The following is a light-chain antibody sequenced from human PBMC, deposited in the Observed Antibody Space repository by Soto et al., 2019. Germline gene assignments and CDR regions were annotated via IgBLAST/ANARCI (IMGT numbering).Light chain of an antibody. V-gene: IGKV3-20*01. J-gene: IGKJ1*01. CDR3: QQYGRPWT. Sequence: ETVLTQSPGTLSLSPGERATLSCRASQSVWSSLLAWYQHKPGQTPRHLIYGASSRATGIPDRFSGSGSGTDFTLTISRMEPEDFAVYYCQQYGRPWTFGQGTKVEIK. CDR1: QSVWSSL. CDR2: GAS.